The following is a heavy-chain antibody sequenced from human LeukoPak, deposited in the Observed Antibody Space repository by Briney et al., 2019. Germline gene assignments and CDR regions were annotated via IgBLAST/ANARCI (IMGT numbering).Heavy chain of an antibody. J-gene: IGHJ5*02. CDR1: GESFSGYY. D-gene: IGHD6-19*01. V-gene: IGHV4-59*12. CDR3: ARDTSGSGYWFDP. CDR2: IQDSGST. Sequence: SETLSLTCAVYGESFSGYYWSWIRQPPGKGLEWIGYIQDSGSTNYNPSLKSRVTISKDTSKNQFSLKLSSVTAADTAVYYCARDTSGSGYWFDPWGQGTLVTVSS.